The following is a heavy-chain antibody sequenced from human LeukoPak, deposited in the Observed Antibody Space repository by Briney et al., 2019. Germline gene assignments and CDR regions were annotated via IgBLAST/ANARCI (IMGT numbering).Heavy chain of an antibody. Sequence: KPSETLSLTCTVSGGSISSYYWSWIRQPPEKGLEWIGYIYYSGSTNYNPSLKSRVTISVDTSKNQFSLKLSSVTAADTAVYYCAALAVAGPYYYYYYMDVWGKGTTVTVSS. CDR3: AALAVAGPYYYYYYMDV. CDR2: IYYSGST. V-gene: IGHV4-59*08. CDR1: GGSISSYY. D-gene: IGHD6-19*01. J-gene: IGHJ6*03.